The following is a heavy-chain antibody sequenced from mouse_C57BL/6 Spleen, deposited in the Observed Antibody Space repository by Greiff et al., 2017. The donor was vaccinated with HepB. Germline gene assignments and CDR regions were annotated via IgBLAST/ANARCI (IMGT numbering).Heavy chain of an antibody. Sequence: VQLQQSGAELARPGASVKLSCKASGYTFTSYGISWVKQRTGQGLEWIGEIYPRSGNTYYNEKFKGKATLTADKSSSTAYMELRSLTSEDSAVYFCARSYDGYFYFDVWGTGTTVTVSS. J-gene: IGHJ1*03. V-gene: IGHV1-81*01. CDR1: GYTFTSYG. CDR3: ARSYDGYFYFDV. CDR2: IYPRSGNT. D-gene: IGHD2-3*01.